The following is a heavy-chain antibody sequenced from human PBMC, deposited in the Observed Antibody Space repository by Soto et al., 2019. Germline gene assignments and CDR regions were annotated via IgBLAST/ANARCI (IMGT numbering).Heavy chain of an antibody. CDR3: ARSYPNTIFGVVPSRGLDV. V-gene: IGHV4-59*01. Sequence: SETLSLTCIVSGVSISSNYWSWIRQPPGKGLEWIGYIHYTGSTNFNPSLKNRVIISVDTSKNQFSLRLSSVTAADTAVYYCARSYPNTIFGVVPSRGLDVWGQGTTVTVS. CDR2: IHYTGST. J-gene: IGHJ6*02. CDR1: GVSISSNY. D-gene: IGHD3-3*01.